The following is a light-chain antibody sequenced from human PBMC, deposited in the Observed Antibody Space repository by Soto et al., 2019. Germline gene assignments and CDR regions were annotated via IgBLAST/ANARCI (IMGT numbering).Light chain of an antibody. J-gene: IGLJ1*01. CDR3: SSYTGSSTLCV. V-gene: IGLV2-14*01. CDR1: SSDVGGYNY. Sequence: QSVLTQPASVSGSPGQSITISCTETSSDVGGYNYVSWYQQHPGKAPKLMIYDVSNRPSGVSNRFSGSKSGNTASLTISGLQAEDEADYYCSSYTGSSTLCVFGTGTKVTVL. CDR2: DVS.